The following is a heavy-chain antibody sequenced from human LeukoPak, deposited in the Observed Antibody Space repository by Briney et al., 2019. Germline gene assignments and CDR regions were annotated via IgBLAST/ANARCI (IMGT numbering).Heavy chain of an antibody. CDR1: GFTLSTYG. V-gene: IGHV3-23*01. Sequence: GGSLRLSCAASGFTLSTYGMNWVRQAPGKGLEWVSSISDSAGRTFYADSVKGRFTISRDNSKNTLYLQMNSLRAGDTAIYYCAKRIQYSSSSAYFDYWGQGTLVTVSS. D-gene: IGHD6-6*01. CDR2: ISDSAGRT. J-gene: IGHJ4*02. CDR3: AKRIQYSSSSAYFDY.